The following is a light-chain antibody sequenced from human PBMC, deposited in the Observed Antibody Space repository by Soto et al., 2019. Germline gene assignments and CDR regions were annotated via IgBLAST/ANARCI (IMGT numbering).Light chain of an antibody. CDR3: QQLNSYPLT. CDR1: QGISSY. CDR2: AAS. V-gene: IGKV1-9*01. Sequence: DIQMTHSPSSLSASVWDRVTITSRASQGISSYLAWYQQKPGKAPKLLIYAASTLQSGVPSRFSGSGSGTEFTLTISSLQPEDFATYYCQQLNSYPLTFGGGTKVDI. J-gene: IGKJ4*01.